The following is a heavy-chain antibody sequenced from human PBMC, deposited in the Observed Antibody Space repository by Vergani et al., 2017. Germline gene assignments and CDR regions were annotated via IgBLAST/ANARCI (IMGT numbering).Heavy chain of an antibody. D-gene: IGHD5-24*01. CDR1: GASITSDDYF. CDR2: IFDTGTA. CDR3: ARGVDGYNPFDY. J-gene: IGHJ4*02. Sequence: QMQLQESGPGLVKPSETLSLTCSVSGASITSDDYFWSWIRQSPGKGLEWIGNIFDTGTANYNPSLKSRVTMAVDTSKNQFFLKLRSVTATDTAVYYCARGVDGYNPFDYWGQGTLVTVSS. V-gene: IGHV4-30-4*01.